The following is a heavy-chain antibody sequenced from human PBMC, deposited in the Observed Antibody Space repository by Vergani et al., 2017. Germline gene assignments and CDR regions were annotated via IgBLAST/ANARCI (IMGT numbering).Heavy chain of an antibody. J-gene: IGHJ4*02. Sequence: QVQLVQSGAEVKKPGASVKVSCKASGYTFTSYGISWVRQAPGQGLEWMGGISAYNGNKNYAQKLQGRVTMTTDTSTSTAYMELRSLRSDDTAVYYCARDSCSERSTSCYCSAYWGQGTLVTVSS. V-gene: IGHV1-18*01. CDR3: ARDSCSERSTSCYCSAY. D-gene: IGHD2-2*01. CDR1: GYTFTSYG. CDR2: ISAYNGNK.